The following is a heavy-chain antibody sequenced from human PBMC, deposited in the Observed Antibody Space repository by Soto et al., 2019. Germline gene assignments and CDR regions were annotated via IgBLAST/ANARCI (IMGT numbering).Heavy chain of an antibody. D-gene: IGHD6-6*01. V-gene: IGHV3-23*01. CDR1: GFTFSSYA. CDR2: ISGSGGST. J-gene: IGHJ6*02. CDR3: VKDRRAGAARNYYYYAMDV. Sequence: PGGSLRLSCAASGFTFSSYAMSWVRQAPGKGLEWVSAISGSGGSTYYADSVKGRFTISRDNSKNTLYLQMNSLRAEDTAVYYCVKDRRAGAARNYYYYAMDVWGQGTTVTVSS.